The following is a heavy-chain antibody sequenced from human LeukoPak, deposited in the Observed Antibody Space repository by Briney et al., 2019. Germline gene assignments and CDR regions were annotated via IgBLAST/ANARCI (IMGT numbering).Heavy chain of an antibody. D-gene: IGHD1-26*01. CDR1: GYTSTGYY. Sequence: ASXXXXCKASGYTSTGYYMHWVRQAPGQGLEWMGWINPNSGGTNYAQKFQGRVTMTRDTSISTAYMELSRLRSDDTAVYYCARDGGSYSNWGQGTLVTVSS. CDR2: INPNSGGT. J-gene: IGHJ4*02. CDR3: ARDGGSYSN. V-gene: IGHV1-2*02.